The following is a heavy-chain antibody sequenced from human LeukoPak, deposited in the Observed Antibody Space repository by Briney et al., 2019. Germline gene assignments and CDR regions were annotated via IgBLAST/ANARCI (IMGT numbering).Heavy chain of an antibody. D-gene: IGHD6-13*01. CDR1: GGSISSGSYY. Sequence: SETLSLTCTVSGGSISSGSYYWSWIRQPAGKGLEWIGHIYTSGSTDYNPSLKSRVTISVDTSKNQFSLKLSSVTAADTAVYYCARVAVSAGRSSWSGWYFDLWGRGTLVTVSS. CDR3: ARVAVSAGRSSWSGWYFDL. J-gene: IGHJ2*01. V-gene: IGHV4-61*09. CDR2: IYTSGST.